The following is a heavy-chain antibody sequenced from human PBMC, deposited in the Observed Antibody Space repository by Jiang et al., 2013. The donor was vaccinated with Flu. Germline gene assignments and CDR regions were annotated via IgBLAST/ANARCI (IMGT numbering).Heavy chain of an antibody. CDR1: GGSISHYY. CDR3: ARQHYDFWSGYYRAYFDY. CDR2: VYSSGST. D-gene: IGHD3-3*01. V-gene: IGHV4-4*07. J-gene: IGHJ4*02. Sequence: LLKPSETLSLTCVVSGGSISHYYWNWIRQPAGKGLGWIGRVYSSGSTNYNPSLKSRVTMSVDTSKNQFSLKLSSVTAADTAVYYCARQHYDFWSGYYRAYFDYWGQGTLVTVSS.